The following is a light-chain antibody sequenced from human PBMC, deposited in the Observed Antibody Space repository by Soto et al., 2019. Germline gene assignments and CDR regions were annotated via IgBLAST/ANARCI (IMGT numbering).Light chain of an antibody. J-gene: IGLJ1*01. Sequence: QSVLTQPPSASGTPGQRVTISCSGGSSNIGSNTVNWYQQLPGTAPKLLIYSNNQRPSGVPDRFSGSKSGTSASLAISGRQSEDEADYYCAAWDDSLNGVFGTGTKVTVL. CDR1: SSNIGSNT. CDR2: SNN. CDR3: AAWDDSLNGV. V-gene: IGLV1-44*01.